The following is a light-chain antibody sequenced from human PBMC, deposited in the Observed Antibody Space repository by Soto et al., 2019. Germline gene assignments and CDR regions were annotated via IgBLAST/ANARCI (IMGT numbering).Light chain of an antibody. V-gene: IGKV1-39*01. CDR3: QQCYSSPLT. CDR2: AAS. CDR1: QSIANY. J-gene: IGKJ4*01. Sequence: DIQMTQSPSSLSASVGDRVTITCRASQSIANYLNWYQQKPGTAPKLLIFAASSLQSGVPSRLSGSGSGTDFTLTISSLQPEDFATYYCQQCYSSPLTFGGGTKVEIK.